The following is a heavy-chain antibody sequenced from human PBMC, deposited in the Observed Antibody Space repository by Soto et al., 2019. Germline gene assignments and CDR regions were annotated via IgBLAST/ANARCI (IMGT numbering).Heavy chain of an antibody. V-gene: IGHV3-30-3*01. J-gene: IGHJ6*02. D-gene: IGHD3-3*01. Sequence: GGYLRLSCAASGFTFSRYPMHWVRQAPGKGLEWVAVISYDGSNKYYAESVKGRFTISRDTSKNTVYLQMNSLRTEDTGVYYCTRDRVDFLSPHFQSYGMDLCGQATTVTVS. CDR2: ISYDGSNK. CDR1: GFTFSRYP. CDR3: TRDRVDFLSPHFQSYGMDL.